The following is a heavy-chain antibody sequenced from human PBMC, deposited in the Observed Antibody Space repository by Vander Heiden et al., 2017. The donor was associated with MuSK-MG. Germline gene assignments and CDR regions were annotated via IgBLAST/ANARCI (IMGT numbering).Heavy chain of an antibody. Sequence: QVQLQESGPGLVKPSETLSLTCTVSGGSISCYYWSWIRQPPWKGLEWIGYIYYSGSTNYNPSLKSRVTISVDTSKNQFSLKLSSVTAADTAVYYCARPSIGAVLFFDYWGQGTLVTVSS. J-gene: IGHJ4*02. V-gene: IGHV4-59*08. CDR2: IYYSGST. D-gene: IGHD6-13*01. CDR3: ARPSIGAVLFFDY. CDR1: GGSISCYY.